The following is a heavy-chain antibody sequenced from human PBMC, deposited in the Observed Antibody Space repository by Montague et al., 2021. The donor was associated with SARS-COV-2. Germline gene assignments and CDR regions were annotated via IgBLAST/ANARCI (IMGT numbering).Heavy chain of an antibody. D-gene: IGHD2-15*01. Sequence: SLRLSCAASGLSVSSNYMTWVRQAPGKGLDWVSVIYSGVNTYYADSVRGRFTISRDNSKNILYLQMNRLRADDTAVCYCARMAGGNVSRPFDLWGQGTLVIVSS. CDR1: GLSVSSNY. V-gene: IGHV3-53*01. CDR2: IYSGVNT. J-gene: IGHJ5*02. CDR3: ARMAGGNVSRPFDL.